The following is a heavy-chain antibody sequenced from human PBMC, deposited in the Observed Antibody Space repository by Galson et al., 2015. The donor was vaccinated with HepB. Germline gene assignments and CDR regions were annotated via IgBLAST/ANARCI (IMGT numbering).Heavy chain of an antibody. CDR2: IYYSGST. D-gene: IGHD6-13*01. CDR3: ARAGPAADKAKVYYFDY. J-gene: IGHJ4*02. CDR1: GGSISSYY. Sequence: ETLSLTCTVSGGSISSYYWSWIRQPPGKGLEWIGYIYYSGSTNYNPSLKSRVTISVDTSKNQFSLKLSSVTAADTAVYYCARAGPAADKAKVYYFDYWGQGTLVTVSS. V-gene: IGHV4-59*01.